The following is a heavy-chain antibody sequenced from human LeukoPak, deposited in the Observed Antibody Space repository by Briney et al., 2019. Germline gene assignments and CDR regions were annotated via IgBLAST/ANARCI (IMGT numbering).Heavy chain of an antibody. CDR3: AKDLGYSYGFFDY. J-gene: IGHJ4*02. Sequence: PGGSRRLSCAASGFTFDDYGMSWVRQAPGKGLEWVSGINWNGGRTGYADSVKGRFTISRDNSKNTLYLQMNSLRAEDTAVYYCAKDLGYSYGFFDYWGQGTLVTVSS. V-gene: IGHV3-20*04. CDR1: GFTFDDYG. CDR2: INWNGGRT. D-gene: IGHD5-18*01.